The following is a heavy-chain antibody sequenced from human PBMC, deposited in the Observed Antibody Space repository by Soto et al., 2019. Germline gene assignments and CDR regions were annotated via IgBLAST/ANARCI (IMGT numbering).Heavy chain of an antibody. CDR1: GGSISSYY. J-gene: IGHJ5*02. CDR3: SRHRGYSGYDRDATNWFDP. CDR2: INHSGST. Sequence: PSETLSLTCTVSGGSISSYYWTWIRQPPGTGLEWIGEINHSGSTNYNPSLKSRVTISVDTSKNQFSLKLTSVTAADTAVYYCSRHRGYSGYDRDATNWFDPWGRGTLVTVSS. V-gene: IGHV4-34*01. D-gene: IGHD5-12*01.